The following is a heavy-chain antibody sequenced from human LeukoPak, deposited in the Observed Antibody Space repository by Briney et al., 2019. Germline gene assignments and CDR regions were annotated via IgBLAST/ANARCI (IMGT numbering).Heavy chain of an antibody. CDR3: AREDTAMAMGR. J-gene: IGHJ4*02. V-gene: IGHV1-69*13. Sequence: GASVKVSCKASGGTFSSYAISWVRQAPGQGLEWMGGIIPIFGTANYAQKFQGRVTITADESTSTAYMEPSSLRSEDTAVYYCAREDTAMAMGRWGQGTLVTVSS. CDR1: GGTFSSYA. D-gene: IGHD5-18*01. CDR2: IIPIFGTA.